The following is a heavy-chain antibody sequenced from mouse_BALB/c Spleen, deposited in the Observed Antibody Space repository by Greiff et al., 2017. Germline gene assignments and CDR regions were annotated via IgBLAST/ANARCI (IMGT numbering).Heavy chain of an antibody. V-gene: IGHV1-4*01. CDR2: INPSSGYT. CDR3: ANAYYRYHYAMDD. Sequence: VQLQESGAELARPGASVKMSCKASGYTFTSYTMHWVKQRPGQGLEWIGYINPSSGYTNYNQKFKDKATLTADKSSSTAYMQLSSLTSEDSAVYYCANAYYRYHYAMDDWGQGTSVTVAS. CDR1: GYTFTSYT. D-gene: IGHD2-14*01. J-gene: IGHJ4*01.